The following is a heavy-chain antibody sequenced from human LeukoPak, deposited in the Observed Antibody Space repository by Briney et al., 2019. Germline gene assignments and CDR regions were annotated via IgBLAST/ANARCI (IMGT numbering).Heavy chain of an antibody. V-gene: IGHV3-30*18. J-gene: IGHJ4*02. CDR2: VSYDGNDG. D-gene: IGHD1-1*01. CDR3: AKLAWNDGSYYFDY. Sequence: GGPLRLSCIGSGFNFTYYAIYWVRQAPGKGLEWVAVVSYDGNDGYYADSVKGRLSISRDNSQNTVTLQMNNLRVDDTAIYYCAKLAWNDGSYYFDYWGQGTLVTVSS. CDR1: GFNFTYYA.